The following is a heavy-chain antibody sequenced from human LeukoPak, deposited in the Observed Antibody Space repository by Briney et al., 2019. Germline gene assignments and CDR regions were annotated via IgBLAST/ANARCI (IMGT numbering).Heavy chain of an antibody. V-gene: IGHV3-7*01. D-gene: IGHD3-10*01. J-gene: IGHJ4*02. CDR2: IKQDGSEK. CDR3: ARDFQLLWFGEYYFDY. Sequence: PGGSLRLSCAASGFTFSSYWMSWVRQAPGKGLEWVANIKQDGSEKYYVDSVKGRFTISRDNAKNSLYLQVNSLRAEDTAVYYCARDFQLLWFGEYYFDYWGQGTLVTVSS. CDR1: GFTFSSYW.